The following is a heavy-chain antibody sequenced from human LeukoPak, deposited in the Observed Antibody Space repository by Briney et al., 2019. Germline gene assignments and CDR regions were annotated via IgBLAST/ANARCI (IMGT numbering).Heavy chain of an antibody. CDR1: GFTFSSYD. CDR2: IGKAGDT. J-gene: IGHJ6*02. V-gene: IGHV3-13*01. Sequence: GGSLRLSCVASGFTFSSYDMPWVRQGTGKGLEWVSDIGKAGDTYYADSVKGRFTISRENAKNSLYLQMNSLRAGDTAVYYCVRDPSGWGMDVWGQGTTVIVSS. CDR3: VRDPSGWGMDV.